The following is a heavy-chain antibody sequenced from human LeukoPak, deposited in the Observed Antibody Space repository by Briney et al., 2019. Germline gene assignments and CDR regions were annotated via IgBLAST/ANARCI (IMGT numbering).Heavy chain of an antibody. J-gene: IGHJ4*02. Sequence: GGSLRLSCAASGFTFSSYSMNWVRQAPGKGLEWVSSISSSSSNIYYADSVKGRFTISRDNSKNTVILQMHSLRAEDTAIYYCAKDDGWIQFNSWGQGTLVTVSS. CDR3: AKDDGWIQFNS. CDR1: GFTFSSYS. V-gene: IGHV3-21*04. CDR2: ISSSSSNI. D-gene: IGHD5-18*01.